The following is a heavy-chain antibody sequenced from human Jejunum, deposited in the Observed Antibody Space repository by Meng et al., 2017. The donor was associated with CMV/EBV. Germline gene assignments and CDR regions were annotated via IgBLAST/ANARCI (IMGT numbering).Heavy chain of an antibody. CDR3: ARAPIPTYCSTPRCQSDYYYFMDV. J-gene: IGHJ6*02. CDR2: INDSGST. Sequence: YWNWIRQPPGKGLEWIGEINDSGSTSYNPSLKSRVIISVDTSKNQLSLKLTSVTAADTAAYYCARAPIPTYCSTPRCQSDYYYFMDVWGRGTTVTVSS. V-gene: IGHV4-34*01. CDR1: Y. D-gene: IGHD2-2*01.